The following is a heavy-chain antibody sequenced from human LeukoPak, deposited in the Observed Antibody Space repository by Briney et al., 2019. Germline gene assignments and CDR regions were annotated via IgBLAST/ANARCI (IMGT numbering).Heavy chain of an antibody. J-gene: IGHJ3*02. CDR1: GFTSSSYS. CDR2: ISSSSSYI. Sequence: GGSLRLSCAASGFTSSSYSMNWVRQAPGKGLEWVSSISSSSSYIYYADSVKGRFTISRDNAKNSLYLQMNSLRAEDTAVYYCAKDRGPMPNDAFDIWGQGTMVTVSS. CDR3: AKDRGPMPNDAFDI. D-gene: IGHD2-2*01. V-gene: IGHV3-21*01.